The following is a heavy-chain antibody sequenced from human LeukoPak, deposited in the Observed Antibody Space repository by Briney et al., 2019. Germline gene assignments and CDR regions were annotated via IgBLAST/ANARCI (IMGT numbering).Heavy chain of an antibody. V-gene: IGHV1-18*04. D-gene: IGHD1-14*01. Sequence: GASVKVSCKASGYTFTNYGISWVRQAPGQGLEWMSWISANNGETRYAQNFQGRVTMTTDTSTTTAYMELRSLRSDDTAVYYCARVPPSAHQVFSSDYWGQGTQVTASS. CDR2: ISANNGET. J-gene: IGHJ4*02. CDR3: ARVPPSAHQVFSSDY. CDR1: GYTFTNYG.